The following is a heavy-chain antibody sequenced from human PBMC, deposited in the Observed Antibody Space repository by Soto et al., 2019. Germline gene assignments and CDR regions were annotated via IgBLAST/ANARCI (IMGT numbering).Heavy chain of an antibody. CDR2: INLDGSEK. J-gene: IGHJ6*02. D-gene: IGHD5-18*01. CDR1: GFTFRTYW. V-gene: IGHV3-7*05. CDR3: ARDGSTSWYSYDYHGMDV. Sequence: GGSLRLSCAASGFTFRTYWLSWVRQVPGKGLEWGANINLDGSEKNYVDSVKGRFTISRDNARNSLYLQMSSLRAEDTALYYCARDGSTSWYSYDYHGMDVWGQGTTVTVSS.